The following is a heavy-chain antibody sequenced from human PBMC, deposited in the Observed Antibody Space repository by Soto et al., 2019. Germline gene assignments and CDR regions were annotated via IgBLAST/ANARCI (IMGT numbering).Heavy chain of an antibody. D-gene: IGHD4-17*01. CDR3: ARGDGDYGRRLDP. CDR2: IYDGGST. V-gene: IGHV3-66*01. J-gene: IGHJ5*02. Sequence: EVQLVESGGGLVQPGGSLRLSCAASGFTVNTNYVSWVRQAPGKGLEWVSIIYDGGSTYYADSVKGRFTISRDNSKNTVYLQMNSLRAEDTAVYYCARGDGDYGRRLDPWGQGTLVTVSS. CDR1: GFTVNTNY.